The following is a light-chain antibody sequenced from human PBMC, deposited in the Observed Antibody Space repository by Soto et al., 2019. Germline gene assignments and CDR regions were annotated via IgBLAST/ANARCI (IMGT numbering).Light chain of an antibody. J-gene: IGLJ3*02. Sequence: QSALTQPASVSGSPGQSITISCTGTSSDVGGYNYVSWHQQHPGKAPKLMIYEVSNRPSGVSSRFSGSKSGNTASLTISGLQAEDEADYYCSSYTTSSTRVFGGGTKLTVL. CDR3: SSYTTSSTRV. CDR1: SSDVGGYNY. CDR2: EVS. V-gene: IGLV2-14*01.